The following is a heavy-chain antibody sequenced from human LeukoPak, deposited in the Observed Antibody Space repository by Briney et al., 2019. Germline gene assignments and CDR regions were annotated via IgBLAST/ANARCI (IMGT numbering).Heavy chain of an antibody. CDR2: TCPVGDFT. J-gene: IGHJ3*01. CDR1: GYTFTDYH. Sequence: ASVKVSCKSSGYTFTDYHIHWVRQAPGQGLEWMGITCPVGDFTNSAQKFQGRVTMTSDTPTNTFYMELSGLRFDDTAVYYCARDRWGPDGLWGQGTMVTVSS. CDR3: ARDRWGPDGL. D-gene: IGHD5-24*01. V-gene: IGHV1-46*01.